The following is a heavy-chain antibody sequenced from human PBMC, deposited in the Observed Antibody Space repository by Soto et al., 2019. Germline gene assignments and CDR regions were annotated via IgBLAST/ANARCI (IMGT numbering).Heavy chain of an antibody. J-gene: IGHJ4*02. CDR3: ARAEDYYDSSHSGIFDY. V-gene: IGHV3-30-3*01. CDR1: GFTFSSYA. CDR2: ISYDGSNK. D-gene: IGHD3-22*01. Sequence: HPGGSLRLSCAASGFTFSSYAMHWVRQARGKGLEWVAVISYDGSNKYYADSVKGRFTISRDNSKNTLYLQMNSLRAEDTAVYYCARAEDYYDSSHSGIFDYWGQGTLVTVSS.